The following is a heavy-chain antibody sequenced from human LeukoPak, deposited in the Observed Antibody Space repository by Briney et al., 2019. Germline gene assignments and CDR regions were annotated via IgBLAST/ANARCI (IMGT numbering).Heavy chain of an antibody. D-gene: IGHD2-2*01. CDR3: ARWVCSTTSCYYFDY. J-gene: IGHJ4*02. Sequence: PGGSLRLSCAASGFTFSGYTMTWVRHAPGKGLEWVSSISNSSTYIYYADSAKGRFTISRDNVQNSLYLQMNSLRAEDTAVYYCARWVCSTTSCYYFDYWGQGALVVVSS. CDR1: GFTFSGYT. V-gene: IGHV3-21*01. CDR2: ISNSSTYI.